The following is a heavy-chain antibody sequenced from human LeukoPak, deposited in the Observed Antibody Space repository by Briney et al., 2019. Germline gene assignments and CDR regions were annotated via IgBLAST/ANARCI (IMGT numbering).Heavy chain of an antibody. V-gene: IGHV1-18*01. CDR2: ISAYNGNT. Sequence: ASVKVSCKASGYTFTSYGISWVRQAPGQGLEWMGWISAYNGNTNYAQKLQGRVTMTRNTSISTAYMELSSLRSEDTAVYYCARGAREYQLLSSWFDPWGQGTLVTVSS. J-gene: IGHJ5*02. CDR3: ARGAREYQLLSSWFDP. D-gene: IGHD2-2*01. CDR1: GYTFTSYG.